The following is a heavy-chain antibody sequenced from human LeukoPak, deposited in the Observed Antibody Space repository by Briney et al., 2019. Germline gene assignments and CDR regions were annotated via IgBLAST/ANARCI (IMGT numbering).Heavy chain of an antibody. D-gene: IGHD4-17*01. CDR2: ITPSGGST. Sequence: ASVKVSCKASGYTFRSYYMHWVRQAPGQGLEWMGIITPSGGSTSYAQKFQGRVTMTRDMSTSTVDMELSSLRSEDTAVYYCARDRATTVTTYSGAFDIWGQGTMVTVSS. CDR1: GYTFRSYY. V-gene: IGHV1-46*01. CDR3: ARDRATTVTTYSGAFDI. J-gene: IGHJ3*02.